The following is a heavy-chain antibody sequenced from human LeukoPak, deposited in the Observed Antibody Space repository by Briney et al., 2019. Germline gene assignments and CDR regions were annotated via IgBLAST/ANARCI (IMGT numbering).Heavy chain of an antibody. J-gene: IGHJ4*01. CDR1: GFTFSSYV. CDR2: IWYDRSKN. D-gene: IGHD1-7*01. V-gene: IGHV3-33*01. CDR3: ARDPTGSTIGDF. Sequence: GGSLRLSCAASGFTFSSYVMHWVRQAPGKGLEWVAVIWYDRSKNYYADSVKGRFTISRDNSKSTLYLQMNSLRAEDTAVYYCARDPTGSTIGDFWGQGTLVAVSS.